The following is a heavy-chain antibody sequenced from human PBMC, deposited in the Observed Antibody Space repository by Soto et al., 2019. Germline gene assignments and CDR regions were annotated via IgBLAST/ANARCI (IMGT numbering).Heavy chain of an antibody. Sequence: PGGSLRLSCAASGFTFSSYSMNWVRQAPGKGLEWVSSISSSSSYIYYADSVKGRFTISRDNAKNSLYLQMNSLRAEDTAVYYCARDRGCSSISCYGRRAGLAFDIWGQGTMVTGSS. J-gene: IGHJ3*02. CDR2: ISSSSSYI. CDR1: GFTFSSYS. V-gene: IGHV3-21*01. CDR3: ARDRGCSSISCYGRRAGLAFDI. D-gene: IGHD2-2*01.